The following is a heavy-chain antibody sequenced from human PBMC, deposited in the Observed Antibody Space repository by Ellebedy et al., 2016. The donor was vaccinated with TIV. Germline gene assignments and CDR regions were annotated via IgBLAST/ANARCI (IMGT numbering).Heavy chain of an antibody. V-gene: IGHV3-23*01. CDR2: ISGTGGNT. Sequence: PGGSLRLSCAASGFTFSSYAMSWVRQAPGKGLEWVSAISGTGGNTYYADSVKGRFTISRDNSKNTLYLQMNTLRAEDTAIYYCAKGQNAGYSNIRFDPWGQGTLVTVSS. D-gene: IGHD6-13*01. CDR3: AKGQNAGYSNIRFDP. J-gene: IGHJ5*02. CDR1: GFTFSSYA.